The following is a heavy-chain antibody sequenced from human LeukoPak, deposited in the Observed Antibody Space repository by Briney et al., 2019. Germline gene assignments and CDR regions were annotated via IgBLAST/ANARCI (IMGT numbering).Heavy chain of an antibody. J-gene: IGHJ3*02. V-gene: IGHV1-18*01. CDR1: GYTFTSYG. CDR2: ISAYNGNT. CDR3: ARDSRGYYYVSSAFDI. D-gene: IGHD3-22*01. Sequence: GASVKVSCKASGYTFTSYGIIWVRQAPGQGLEWMGWISAYNGNTNYAQKLQGRVTMTTDTSTSTAYMELRSLRSDDTAVYYCARDSRGYYYVSSAFDIWGQGTMVTVSS.